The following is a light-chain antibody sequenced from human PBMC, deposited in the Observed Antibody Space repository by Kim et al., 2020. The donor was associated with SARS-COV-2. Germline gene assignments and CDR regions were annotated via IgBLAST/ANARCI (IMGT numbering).Light chain of an antibody. Sequence: SETPRQTASITCTEDKLGVNDACWYQQKPSQSPVLDIYQDSKRPSGIPERFSGSNGGNTATLTNSGAQAKDEADYYCQAWDSSTGVFGGGTQLTVL. V-gene: IGLV3-1*01. CDR3: QAWDSSTGV. CDR2: QDS. CDR1: KLGVND. J-gene: IGLJ2*01.